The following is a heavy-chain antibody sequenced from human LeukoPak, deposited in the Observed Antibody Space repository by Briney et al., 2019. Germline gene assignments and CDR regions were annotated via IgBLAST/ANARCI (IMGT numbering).Heavy chain of an antibody. V-gene: IGHV1-69*05. CDR3: ARGERRGVVPAAGGYYYYYMDV. CDR1: GGTFSSYA. J-gene: IGHJ6*03. Sequence: ASVKVSCKASGGTFSSYAISWVRQAPGQGLEWMGGIIPIFGTANYAQKFQGRVTITTDESTSTAYMELSSLRSEDTAVYYCARGERRGVVPAAGGYYYYYMDVWGKGTTATVSS. D-gene: IGHD2-2*01. CDR2: IIPIFGTA.